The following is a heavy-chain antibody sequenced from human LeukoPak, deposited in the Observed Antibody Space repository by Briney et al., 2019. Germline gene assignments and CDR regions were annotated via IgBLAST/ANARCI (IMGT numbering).Heavy chain of an antibody. CDR2: IYTSGST. D-gene: IGHD6-19*01. CDR1: GGSISSYY. CDR3: ARGTAVAGLYYYYGMDV. Sequence: SETLSLTYTVSGGSISSYYWSWIRQPAGKGLEWIGRIYTSGSTNYNPSLKSRVTMSVDTSKNQFSLKLSSVTAADTAVYYCARGTAVAGLYYYYGMDVWGQGTTVTVSS. J-gene: IGHJ6*02. V-gene: IGHV4-4*07.